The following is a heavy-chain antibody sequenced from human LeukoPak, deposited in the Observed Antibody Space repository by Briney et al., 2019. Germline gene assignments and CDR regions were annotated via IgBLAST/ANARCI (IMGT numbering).Heavy chain of an antibody. CDR1: GASISVYY. CDR3: ARDLFTSSWYRWFDP. D-gene: IGHD6-13*01. Sequence: SETLSLTCTVSGASISVYYWTWIRQPAGKGLEWIGRIYSSGSTNYNPSLKSRVTISEDTSKNQFSLKLTSVTAADTAVYYCARDLFTSSWYRWFDPWGQGTLVTVSS. V-gene: IGHV4-4*07. J-gene: IGHJ5*02. CDR2: IYSSGST.